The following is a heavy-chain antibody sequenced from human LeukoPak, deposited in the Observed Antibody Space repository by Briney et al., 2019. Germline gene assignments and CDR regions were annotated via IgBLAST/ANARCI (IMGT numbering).Heavy chain of an antibody. CDR1: GGSFSGYY. CDR3: ARARVRGVSY. V-gene: IGHV4-34*01. D-gene: IGHD3-10*01. Sequence: NPSETLSLTCAVYGGSFSGYYWSWIRQPPGKGLEWIGEINHSGSTNYNPSLKSRVTISVDTSKNQFSLKLSSVTAADTAVYYCARARVRGVSYWGQGTLVTVSS. J-gene: IGHJ4*02. CDR2: INHSGST.